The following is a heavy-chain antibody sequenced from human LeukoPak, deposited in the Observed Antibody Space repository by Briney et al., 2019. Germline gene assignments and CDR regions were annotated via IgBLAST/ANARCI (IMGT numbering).Heavy chain of an antibody. Sequence: GGSLRHFFAASAFTFSSYAVAWVRQAPGKGLEWVSTLSGTGGNTYYADSVRGRFTISRDNSKNTLYLQMNSLRAEDTAVYYCAKAWALTYLGGVDSWGRGPLVTVSS. D-gene: IGHD2-21*02. CDR2: LSGTGGNT. CDR1: AFTFSSYA. J-gene: IGHJ4*02. V-gene: IGHV3-23*01. CDR3: AKAWALTYLGGVDS.